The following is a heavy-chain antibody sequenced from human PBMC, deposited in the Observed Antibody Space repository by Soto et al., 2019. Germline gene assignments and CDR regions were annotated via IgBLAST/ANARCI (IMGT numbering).Heavy chain of an antibody. CDR3: AISGAGYYIV. CDR1: GFTVSSHY. V-gene: IGHV3-53*01. D-gene: IGHD2-8*01. Sequence: VQMVESGGGLIQPGGSLRLACAASGFTVSSHYMSWVRQAPGKGLEWVSYISSDTITYYADSVKGRFTISRDNSKNTLYLQMSSLRAEDTAVYYCAISGAGYYIVWGQGTLVTVSS. CDR2: ISSDTIT. J-gene: IGHJ4*02.